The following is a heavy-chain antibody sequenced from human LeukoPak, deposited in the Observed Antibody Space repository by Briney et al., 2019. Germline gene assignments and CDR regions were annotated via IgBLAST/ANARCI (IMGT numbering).Heavy chain of an antibody. CDR1: GFSFTTSW. CDR2: IKYDGSEK. CDR3: AKEGW. J-gene: IGHJ4*02. Sequence: GGSLRLSCVASGFSFTTSWMSWVHQAPGKGPEWVANIKYDGSEKNYVDSVKGRFSISRDNARNSLSLVMNSLRAEDTAVYYCAKEGWWGQGTLVTVSS. D-gene: IGHD6-19*01. V-gene: IGHV3-7*01.